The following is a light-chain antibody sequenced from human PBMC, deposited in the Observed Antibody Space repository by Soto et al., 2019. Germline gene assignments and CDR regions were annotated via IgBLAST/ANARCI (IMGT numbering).Light chain of an antibody. CDR1: QSISTW. Sequence: DIQMTQSPSTLSAYVGDRVTITCRASQSISTWLAWYQQKPRKDPNHLIYDACSLESGGPSRFSSSGSGTEVSLTISSLQQDDYATYYCHLQTVYSEAFGQGTKVDI. V-gene: IGKV1-5*01. J-gene: IGKJ1*01. CDR2: DAC. CDR3: HLQTVYSEA.